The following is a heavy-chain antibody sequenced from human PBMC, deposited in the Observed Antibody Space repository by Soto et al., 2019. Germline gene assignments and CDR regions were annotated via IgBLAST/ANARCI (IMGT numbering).Heavy chain of an antibody. V-gene: IGHV4-31*03. CDR1: GGSISSGGYS. J-gene: IGHJ4*02. CDR3: ARGPGSMAKIDY. Sequence: QVQLLESGPGLVKPSQTLSLTCTVSGGSISSGGYSWSWIRQHPGKGLEWIGYIYYSGSTYYNPSLKSRVTISVDTSKSQFALKLSSVTAADTAVYYCARGPGSMAKIDYWCQGTRVTFSS. D-gene: IGHD2-2*01. CDR2: IYYSGST.